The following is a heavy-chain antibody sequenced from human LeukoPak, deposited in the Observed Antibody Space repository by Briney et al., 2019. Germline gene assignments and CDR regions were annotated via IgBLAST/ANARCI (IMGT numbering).Heavy chain of an antibody. Sequence: SETLSLTCTVSGGSISSSSYYWHWIRQPPGKGLEWIGTIYYSGSTHYNPSLKSRITISVDMSKNQFSLKLSSMTVADTAVYYCANPAGRALYYFDYWGQGTLVTVSS. CDR2: IYYSGST. J-gene: IGHJ4*02. CDR1: GGSISSSSYY. V-gene: IGHV4-39*01. CDR3: ANPAGRALYYFDY.